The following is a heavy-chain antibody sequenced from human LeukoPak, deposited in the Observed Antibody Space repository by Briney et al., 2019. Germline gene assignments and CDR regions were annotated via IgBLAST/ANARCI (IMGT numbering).Heavy chain of an antibody. CDR1: GFTFSSYS. CDR2: ISSSSYI. D-gene: IGHD6-19*01. J-gene: IGHJ4*02. Sequence: PGGSLRLSCAASGFTFSSYSMNWVRQAPGKGLEWVSSISSSSYIYYADSVKGRFTISRDNAKNSLYLQMNSLRAEDTAVYYCAKDPSQQWLRDFDYWGQGTLVTVSS. V-gene: IGHV3-21*04. CDR3: AKDPSQQWLRDFDY.